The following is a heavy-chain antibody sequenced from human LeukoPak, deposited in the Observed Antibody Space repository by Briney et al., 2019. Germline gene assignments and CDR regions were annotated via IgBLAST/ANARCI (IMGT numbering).Heavy chain of an antibody. V-gene: IGHV3-7*01. CDR3: ARDGAYCRSTSCYRFSVDY. CDR1: GFTFSNYW. J-gene: IGHJ4*02. D-gene: IGHD2-2*01. CDR2: IKQDGSDK. Sequence: GGSLRLSCAASGFTFSNYWMSWVRQAPGKGLEWVANIKQDGSDKYYVDSLKGRFTTSRDNAENSLFLQMTSLRAEDTAVYYCARDGAYCRSTSCYRFSVDYWGQGILVTVSS.